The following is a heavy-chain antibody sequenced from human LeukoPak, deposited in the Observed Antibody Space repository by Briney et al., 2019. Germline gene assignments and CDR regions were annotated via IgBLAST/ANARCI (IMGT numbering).Heavy chain of an antibody. J-gene: IGHJ4*02. CDR1: GFTYSSYA. CDR2: ISGSDGST. V-gene: IGHV3-23*01. Sequence: GGSLRLSCAASGFTYSSYAMSWVRQAPGKGLEWVSAISGSDGSTYYADSVKGRFTISRDNSKNTLYLQMNSLRAEDTAVYYCAKSNMIVVPDGAFDYWGQGTLVTVSS. CDR3: AKSNMIVVPDGAFDY. D-gene: IGHD3-22*01.